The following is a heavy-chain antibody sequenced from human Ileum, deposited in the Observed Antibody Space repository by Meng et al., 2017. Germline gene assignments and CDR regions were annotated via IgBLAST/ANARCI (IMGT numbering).Heavy chain of an antibody. Sequence: RVVALGPGLVRPSDNVSLSCAVSGGSVRSSGYQWGWIRQPAGKGLEWIGYASTNYNPSLKSRVTISVDTSKNQFSLKLNSVTAADTAVYYCARDHWGSLDYWGQGDLVTVSS. D-gene: IGHD7-27*01. CDR3: ARDHWGSLDY. CDR2: AST. CDR1: GGSVRSSGYQ. V-gene: IGHV4-61*08. J-gene: IGHJ4*02.